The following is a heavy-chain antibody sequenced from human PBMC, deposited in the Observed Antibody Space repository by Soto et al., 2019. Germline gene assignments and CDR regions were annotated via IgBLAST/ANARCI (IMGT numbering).Heavy chain of an antibody. CDR1: GGSFSGYY. Sequence: PSETLSLTCAVYGGSFSGYYWSWIRQPPGKGLEWIGEINHSGSTNYNPSLKSRVTISVDTSKNQFSLKLSSVTAADTAVYYCARGNNWNARGYYYYGMDVWGQGTTVTVSS. V-gene: IGHV4-34*01. CDR2: INHSGST. J-gene: IGHJ6*02. D-gene: IGHD1-20*01. CDR3: ARGNNWNARGYYYYGMDV.